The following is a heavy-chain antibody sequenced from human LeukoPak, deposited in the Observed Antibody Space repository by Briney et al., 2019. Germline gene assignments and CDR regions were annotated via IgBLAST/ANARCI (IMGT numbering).Heavy chain of an antibody. CDR2: IYYSGST. CDR1: GFTFSNYA. J-gene: IGHJ4*02. CDR3: ARLMVVTFGFDY. D-gene: IGHD4/OR15-4a*01. Sequence: GSLRLSCAASGFTFSNYAMSWIRQPPGKGLEWIGSIYYSGSTYYNPSLQSRVTISVDTSKNQFSLKLSSVTAADTAVYYCARLMVVTFGFDYWGQGTLVTVSS. V-gene: IGHV4-39*01.